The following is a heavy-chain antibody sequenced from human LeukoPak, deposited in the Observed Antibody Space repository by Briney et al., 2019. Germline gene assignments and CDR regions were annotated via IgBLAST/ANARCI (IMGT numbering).Heavy chain of an antibody. D-gene: IGHD6-13*01. CDR1: GFIFGRYW. V-gene: IGHV3-7*01. CDR2: IDQSGNEK. J-gene: IGHJ4*02. Sequence: GGSLRLSCAASGFIFGRYWMTWVRQAPGKGLEWVANIDQSGNEKFYVDSVKGRFTISRDNSKNSLYLQLNSLRVEDTAVYYCARDQGAAGDFWGQGTLVTVSS. CDR3: ARDQGAAGDF.